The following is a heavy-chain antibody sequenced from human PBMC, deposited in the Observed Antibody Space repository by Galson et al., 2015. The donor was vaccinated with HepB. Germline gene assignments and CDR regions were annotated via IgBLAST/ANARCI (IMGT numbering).Heavy chain of an antibody. Sequence: ETLSLTCTVSGGSISSYYWSWIRQPPGKGLEWIGYIYYSGSTNYNPSLKSRVTISVDTSKNQFSLKLSSVTAADTAVYYCARLIWSGYYKGHAFDIWGQGTMVTVSS. V-gene: IGHV4-59*12. CDR2: IYYSGST. J-gene: IGHJ3*02. CDR1: GGSISSYY. D-gene: IGHD3-3*01. CDR3: ARLIWSGYYKGHAFDI.